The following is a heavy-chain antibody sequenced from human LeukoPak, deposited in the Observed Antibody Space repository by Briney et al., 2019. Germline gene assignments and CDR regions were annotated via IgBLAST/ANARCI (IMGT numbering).Heavy chain of an antibody. CDR1: GFTFSSYW. CDR2: INSDGSST. V-gene: IGHV3-74*01. CDR3: ASSLGSQVGAFDI. J-gene: IGHJ3*02. D-gene: IGHD2-2*01. Sequence: GGSLRLSCAASGFTFSSYWMHWVRQAPGKGLVWVSRINSDGSSTSYADSVKGRFTISRDNAKNTLYLQMNSLRAEDTALYYCASSLGSQVGAFDIWGQGTMVTVSS.